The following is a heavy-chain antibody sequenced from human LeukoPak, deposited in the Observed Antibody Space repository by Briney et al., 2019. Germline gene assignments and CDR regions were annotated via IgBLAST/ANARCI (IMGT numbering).Heavy chain of an antibody. CDR3: ARDTWFGESGLDY. V-gene: IGHV4-38-2*02. Sequence: PSETLSLTCAVSGNSISSAYYWGWIRQPPGKGLEWIGTIYHSGSTYYNPSLKSRVTISVDTSKNQFSLKLSSVTAADTAVYYCARDTWFGESGLDYWGQGTLVTVSS. CDR2: IYHSGST. J-gene: IGHJ4*02. CDR1: GNSISSAYY. D-gene: IGHD3-10*01.